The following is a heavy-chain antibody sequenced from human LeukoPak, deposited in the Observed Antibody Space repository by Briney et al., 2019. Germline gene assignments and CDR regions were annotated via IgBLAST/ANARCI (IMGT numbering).Heavy chain of an antibody. CDR2: ITWNGGKT. D-gene: IGHD5/OR15-5a*01. CDR3: ARVRFRVPIDH. Sequence: PGGALRLSCAGSGFTLYDYGMSWVCQAPGKGVEWVCGITWNGGKTDYVETVKGGVTISTDNAKNFLYLQMNSLRAEDTALYYCARVRFRVPIDHWGQGTLVTVSS. V-gene: IGHV3-20*04. J-gene: IGHJ4*02. CDR1: GFTLYDYG.